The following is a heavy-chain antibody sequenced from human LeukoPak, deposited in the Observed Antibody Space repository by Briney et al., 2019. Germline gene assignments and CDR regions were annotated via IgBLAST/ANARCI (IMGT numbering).Heavy chain of an antibody. D-gene: IGHD6-19*01. J-gene: IGHJ6*03. CDR1: DGSISSSRYY. Sequence: SETLSLTCIVSDGSISSSRYYWSWIRQPAGKGLEWIGRIYTSGSTNYNPSLKSRVTMSVDTSKNQFSLKLSSVTAADTAVYYCARGVFSSGYYYYYMDVWGKGTTVTISS. CDR2: IYTSGST. CDR3: ARGVFSSGYYYYYMDV. V-gene: IGHV4-61*02.